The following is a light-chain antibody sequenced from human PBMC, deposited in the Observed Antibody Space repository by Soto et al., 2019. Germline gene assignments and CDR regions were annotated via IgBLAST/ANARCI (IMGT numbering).Light chain of an antibody. Sequence: EVVLTQSPGTVSLSPGERATLSCRASQSVTSNYLAWYQQKPGQAPRLLIYAASSRATGIPDRFSGSGSGTDFSLTITRLKPEDFAVYYCQQYGSSLTWTFGQGTKVEIK. J-gene: IGKJ1*01. CDR2: AAS. V-gene: IGKV3-20*01. CDR3: QQYGSSLTWT. CDR1: QSVTSNY.